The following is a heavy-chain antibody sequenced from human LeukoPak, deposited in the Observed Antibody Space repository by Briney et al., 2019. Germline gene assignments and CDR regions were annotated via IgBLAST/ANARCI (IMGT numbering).Heavy chain of an antibody. CDR2: ISYDGSNT. V-gene: IGHV3-30*18. CDR3: TKSAAVLYYYDSSDR. Sequence: GSLRLSCATSGFTISNHAMNWVRQAPGKGPEWVGVISYDGSNTVYAASVKGRITISRDNVKNTLYLEMHSLRIEDTAVYYCTKSAAVLYYYDSSDRWGQGTLVTVSS. D-gene: IGHD3-22*01. J-gene: IGHJ4*02. CDR1: GFTISNHA.